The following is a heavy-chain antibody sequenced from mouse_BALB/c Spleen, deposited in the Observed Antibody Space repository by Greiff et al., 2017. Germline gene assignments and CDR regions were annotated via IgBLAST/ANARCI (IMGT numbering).Heavy chain of an antibody. CDR3: ARWLLRYFDV. V-gene: IGHV5-6-5*01. Sequence: EGHLVESGGGLVKPGGSLKLSCAASGFTFSSYAMSWVRQTPEKRLEWVASISSGGSTYYPDSVKGRFTISRDNARNILYLQMSSLRSEDTAMYYCARWLLRYFDVWGAGTTVTVSS. D-gene: IGHD2-3*01. CDR1: GFTFSSYA. J-gene: IGHJ1*01. CDR2: ISSGGST.